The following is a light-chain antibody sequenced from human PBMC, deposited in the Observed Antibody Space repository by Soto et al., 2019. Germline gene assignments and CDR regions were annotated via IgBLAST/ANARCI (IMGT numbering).Light chain of an antibody. J-gene: IGKJ1*01. V-gene: IGKV1-5*01. CDR1: QSISNW. Sequence: DIQMTQSPSTLSASVGDRVTITCRASQSISNWLACYQLKPGKAPNLLIYDASSLESGVPSRFSGSGSGTEFTLTISSLQPEDFATYYCLQHNRYPWTFGQGTKVDIK. CDR3: LQHNRYPWT. CDR2: DAS.